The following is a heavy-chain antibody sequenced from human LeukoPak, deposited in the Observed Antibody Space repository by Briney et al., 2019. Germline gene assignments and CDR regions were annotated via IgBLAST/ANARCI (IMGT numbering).Heavy chain of an antibody. Sequence: GGSLRLSCAASGFTFSNFPMTWVRRAPGKGLESFSSISGSGGDTYYTDSVKGRFTISRDNSKNTLYLQMNSLRAEDTAVYYCAKTLPGKGVGGKDLGFDYRGQGTLVTVSS. D-gene: IGHD6-19*01. V-gene: IGHV3-23*01. CDR2: ISGSGGDT. J-gene: IGHJ4*02. CDR3: AKTLPGKGVGGKDLGFDY. CDR1: GFTFSNFP.